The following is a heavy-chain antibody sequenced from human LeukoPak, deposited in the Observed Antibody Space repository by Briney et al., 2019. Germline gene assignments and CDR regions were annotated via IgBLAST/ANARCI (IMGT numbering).Heavy chain of an antibody. D-gene: IGHD3-10*01. J-gene: IGHJ6*03. Sequence: ASVKVSCKASGYTFTSYGISWVRQAPGQGLEWMGWISAYNGNTKYAQKLQGRVTMTTDTSTRTAYMELRSLRSDDTAVYFCARAGRTTSYYMDVWGKGTTVTVSS. CDR3: ARAGRTTSYYMDV. V-gene: IGHV1-18*01. CDR1: GYTFTSYG. CDR2: ISAYNGNT.